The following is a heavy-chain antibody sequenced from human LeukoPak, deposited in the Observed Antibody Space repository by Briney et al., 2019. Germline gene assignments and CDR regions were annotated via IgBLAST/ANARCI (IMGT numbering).Heavy chain of an antibody. J-gene: IGHJ4*02. CDR2: IKQDGSEK. CDR3: AKRGSTAYSTPHFDF. Sequence: GGSLRLSCAASGFIFRNYWMSWVRQAPGKGLEWVATIKQDGSEKYYVDSVKGRFTISRDNAKNSLYLQMNSLRAEDTAVYYCAKRGSTAYSTPHFDFWGQGALVTVSS. D-gene: IGHD2-2*01. CDR1: GFIFRNYW. V-gene: IGHV3-7*01.